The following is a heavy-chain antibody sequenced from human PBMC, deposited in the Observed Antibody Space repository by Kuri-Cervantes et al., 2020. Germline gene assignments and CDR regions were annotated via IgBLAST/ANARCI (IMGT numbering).Heavy chain of an antibody. D-gene: IGHD6-19*01. CDR1: GFTFSSYG. J-gene: IGHJ4*02. CDR3: AKEGKQWLVYYFDY. CDR2: ISYDGSNK. V-gene: IGHV3-30*18. Sequence: GESLKISCAASGFTFSSYGMHWVRQAPGKGLEWVAVISYDGSNKYYADSVKGRFTISRDNSKNTLYLQMNSLRAEDTAVYYCAKEGKQWLVYYFDYWGQGTLVTVSS.